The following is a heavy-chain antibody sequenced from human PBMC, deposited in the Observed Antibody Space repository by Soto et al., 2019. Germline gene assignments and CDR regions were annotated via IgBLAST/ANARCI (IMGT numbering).Heavy chain of an antibody. CDR1: GFTFSSNG. J-gene: IGHJ4*02. V-gene: IGHV3-30*18. CDR3: AKDNPTTAY. CDR2: ISYDRNDK. Sequence: PGGSLRLSCAASGFTFSSNGMHWVRQAPGKGLEWVAIISYDRNDKYYGDNVKGRFTISRDNSKSTLYLQMDSLREDDTAVYYCAKDNPTTAYWGQGTLVTVSS. D-gene: IGHD1-1*01.